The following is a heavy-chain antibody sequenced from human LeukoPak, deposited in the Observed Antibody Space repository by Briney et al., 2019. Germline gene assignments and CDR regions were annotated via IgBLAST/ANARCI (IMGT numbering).Heavy chain of an antibody. CDR3: ARDSALYYDFWSGNQLDY. Sequence: GGSLRLSCAASGFTFDVYAIHWVRHAPGKGLEWVSGISWNGGSTGYADSVKGRFTISRDNAKNSLYLQMNSLRAEDTALYYCARDSALYYDFWSGNQLDYWGQGTLVTVSS. CDR2: ISWNGGST. D-gene: IGHD3-3*01. CDR1: GFTFDVYA. V-gene: IGHV3-20*04. J-gene: IGHJ4*02.